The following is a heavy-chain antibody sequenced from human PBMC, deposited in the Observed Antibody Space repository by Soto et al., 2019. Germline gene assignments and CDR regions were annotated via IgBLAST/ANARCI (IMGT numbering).Heavy chain of an antibody. CDR3: ARHNYGSGSTYFDY. CDR1: GGSISSYY. D-gene: IGHD3-10*01. J-gene: IGHJ4*02. CDR2: IYYSGRT. V-gene: IGHV4-59*08. Sequence: SETLSLTCTVSGGSISSYYWSWIRQPPGKGLEWIGYIYYSGRTNYNPSLKSRDTKSVDTSKNQFSLKLNSMTASDTAVYYCARHNYGSGSTYFDYWGQGTLVTVSS.